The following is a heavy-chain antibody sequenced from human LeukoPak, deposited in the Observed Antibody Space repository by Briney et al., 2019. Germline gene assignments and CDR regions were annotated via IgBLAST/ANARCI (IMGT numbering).Heavy chain of an antibody. V-gene: IGHV3-23*01. CDR3: ATTRVCGGVLLRPSRLYFED. Sequence: PGGSLRLSCAASGFTFSSYWMNWVRQAPGKGLEWVSGIDYSGGATNYADSVQGRFTVSRDNSKNTLYLQMNNLRAEDTAVYYCATTRVCGGVLLRPSRLYFEDWGQGALVTVSS. J-gene: IGHJ4*02. D-gene: IGHD3-10*01. CDR2: IDYSGGAT. CDR1: GFTFSSYW.